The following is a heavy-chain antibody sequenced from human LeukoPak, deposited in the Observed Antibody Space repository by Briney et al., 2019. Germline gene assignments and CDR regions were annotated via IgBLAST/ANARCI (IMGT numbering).Heavy chain of an antibody. CDR3: ARDLARGFDY. Sequence: GGSLRLSCAASGFTFSDYYMSWIRQAPGKGLEWVSYISSSSSTIYYADSVKGRFTISRDNAKNSLYLQMNSLRDGDTAVYYCARDLARGFDYWGQGTLVTVSS. CDR2: ISSSSSTI. J-gene: IGHJ4*02. V-gene: IGHV3-11*04. CDR1: GFTFSDYY.